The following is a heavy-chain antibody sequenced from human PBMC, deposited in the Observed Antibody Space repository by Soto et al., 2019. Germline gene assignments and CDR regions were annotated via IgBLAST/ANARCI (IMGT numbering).Heavy chain of an antibody. CDR1: GFTFSSYS. J-gene: IGHJ4*02. D-gene: IGHD5-12*01. V-gene: IGHV3-21*01. Sequence: EVQLVESGGGLVKPGGSLRLSCAASGFTFSSYSMNWVRQAPGKGLEWVSSISPSSTYLYYAHSVRGRFTISRDNAKNSLYLQVSSLRAEDTAMYYCARAFYDYSDFYHWGQGTLVTVSS. CDR2: ISPSSTYL. CDR3: ARAFYDYSDFYH.